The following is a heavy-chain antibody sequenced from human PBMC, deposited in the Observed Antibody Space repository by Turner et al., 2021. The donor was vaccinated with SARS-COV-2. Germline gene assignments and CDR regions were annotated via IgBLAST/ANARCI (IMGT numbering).Heavy chain of an antibody. CDR1: GFTFSSYA. CDR3: ARDQEGWKFDY. J-gene: IGHJ4*02. D-gene: IGHD1-1*01. Sequence: QVHLVESGGGVVQPERSLRLSCAASGFTFSSYAMHWVRQAPGKGLEWVAVISYDGSNKFYADSVKGRFTISRDNSKNTLYLQMNSLRAEDTAVYYCARDQEGWKFDYWGQGTLVTVSS. CDR2: ISYDGSNK. V-gene: IGHV3-30*04.